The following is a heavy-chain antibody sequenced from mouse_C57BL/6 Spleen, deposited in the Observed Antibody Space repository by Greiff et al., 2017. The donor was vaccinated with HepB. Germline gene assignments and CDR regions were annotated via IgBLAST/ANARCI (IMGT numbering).Heavy chain of an antibody. D-gene: IGHD2-1*01. Sequence: QVQLQQSGAELARPGASVKMSCKASGYTFTSYTMHWVKKRPGQGLEWIGYINPSSGYTKYNQKFKDKATLTADKSSSTAYMQLSSLTSEDSAVYYCARGENGNYRGAMDYWGQGTSVTVSS. CDR3: ARGENGNYRGAMDY. CDR2: INPSSGYT. V-gene: IGHV1-4*01. CDR1: GYTFTSYT. J-gene: IGHJ4*01.